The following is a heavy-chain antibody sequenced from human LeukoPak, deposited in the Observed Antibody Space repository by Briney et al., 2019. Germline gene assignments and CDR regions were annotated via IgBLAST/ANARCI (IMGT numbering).Heavy chain of an antibody. CDR1: GFAFSSYA. J-gene: IGHJ1*01. CDR3: ARGLYCGGDCYRPRAEYFQH. D-gene: IGHD2-21*02. Sequence: QPGRSLRLSCAASGFAFSSYAMHWVRQAPGKGLEWVAVISYDGRNEYYADSVKGRFTISRDNSKNTLYLQMNSLRAEDTAVYYCARGLYCGGDCYRPRAEYFQHWGQGTLVTVSS. V-gene: IGHV3-30*04. CDR2: ISYDGRNE.